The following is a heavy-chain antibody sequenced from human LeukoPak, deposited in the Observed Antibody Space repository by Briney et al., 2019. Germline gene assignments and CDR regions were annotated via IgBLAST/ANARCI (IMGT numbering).Heavy chain of an antibody. D-gene: IGHD3-9*01. CDR2: INAGNGNT. Sequence: ASVKVSCKASGYTFTSYAMHWVRQAPGQRLEWMGWINAGNGNTKYSQKFQGRVTITRDTSASTAYMELSSLRSEDTAVYYCARDGDDILTGYYCDYWGQGTLVTVSS. CDR3: ARDGDDILTGYYCDY. V-gene: IGHV1-3*01. J-gene: IGHJ4*02. CDR1: GYTFTSYA.